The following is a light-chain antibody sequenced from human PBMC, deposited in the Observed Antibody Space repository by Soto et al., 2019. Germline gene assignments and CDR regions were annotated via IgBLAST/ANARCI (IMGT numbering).Light chain of an antibody. J-gene: IGLJ1*01. CDR2: EVT. CDR3: SSYAGSLYV. Sequence: QSALTQPPSASGSPGQSVTISCTGTSSDVGGYNYVSWYQQHPGIAPKLMIYEVTKRPSGVPDRFSGSKSGNTASLTVSGLQAEDEADYYCSSYAGSLYVFGTGTKLTVL. CDR1: SSDVGGYNY. V-gene: IGLV2-8*01.